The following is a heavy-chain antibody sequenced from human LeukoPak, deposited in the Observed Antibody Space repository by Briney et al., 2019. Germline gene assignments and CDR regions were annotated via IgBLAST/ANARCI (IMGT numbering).Heavy chain of an antibody. CDR3: ARGYCSSTSCYINNWFDP. J-gene: IGHJ5*02. D-gene: IGHD2-2*01. CDR1: GYTFTSNG. Sequence: ASVKVSCKASGYTFTSNGISWVRQAPGQGLEWMGWISAYNGNTNYEQKLQGRVTMTTDTSTSTAYMELRSLRSDDTAVYYCARGYCSSTSCYINNWFDPWGQGTLVTVSS. V-gene: IGHV1-18*01. CDR2: ISAYNGNT.